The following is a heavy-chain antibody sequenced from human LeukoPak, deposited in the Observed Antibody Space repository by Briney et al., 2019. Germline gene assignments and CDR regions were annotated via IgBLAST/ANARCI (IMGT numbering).Heavy chain of an antibody. CDR2: ISGSGGST. Sequence: PGGSLRLSCAASGFTFSSYAMSWVRQAPGKGLEWVSAISGSGGSTYYADSVKGRFTISRDNSKSTLYLQMNSLRAEDTAVYYCAKGPILLWFGELPYFDYWGQGTLVTVSS. J-gene: IGHJ4*02. V-gene: IGHV3-23*01. CDR1: GFTFSSYA. D-gene: IGHD3-10*01. CDR3: AKGPILLWFGELPYFDY.